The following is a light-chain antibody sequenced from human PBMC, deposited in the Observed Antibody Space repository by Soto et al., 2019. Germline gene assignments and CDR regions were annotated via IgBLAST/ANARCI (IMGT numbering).Light chain of an antibody. V-gene: IGKV1-39*01. Sequence: QMTQSPLSLSASVGDRVSITCRASQSIYLSLNWYQHKVGKAPRLLISGATRLRDGVPPRFSGGGSGTEFTLTIAGVQPADFATYYCQHSDARVVTFGPGTKLA. CDR1: QSIYLS. CDR2: GAT. CDR3: QHSDARVVT. J-gene: IGKJ2*01.